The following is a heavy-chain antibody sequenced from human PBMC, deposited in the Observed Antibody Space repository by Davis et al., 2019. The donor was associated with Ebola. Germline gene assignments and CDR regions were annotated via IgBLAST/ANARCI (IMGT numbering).Heavy chain of an antibody. Sequence: PGGSLRLSCVASGFTFSDYHMNWLRQAPGKGLEWASHISTTANTIYYADSVKGRFTISRGNAKNSLYLQMNSLTMDDTAVYYCARDPLNGLPLYYMDVWGKGTTVTVSS. J-gene: IGHJ6*03. D-gene: IGHD4-11*01. CDR1: GFTFSDYH. CDR2: ISTTANTI. CDR3: ARDPLNGLPLYYMDV. V-gene: IGHV3-11*04.